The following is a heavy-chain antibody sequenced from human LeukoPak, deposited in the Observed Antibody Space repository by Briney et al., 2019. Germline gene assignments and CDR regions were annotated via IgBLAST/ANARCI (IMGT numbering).Heavy chain of an antibody. D-gene: IGHD6-13*01. Sequence: GGSLRLSCAASEFTFSSYAMSWVRQAPGKGLEWVSAISGSGGSTYYADSVKGRFTISRDNSKNTLYLQMNSLRAEDTAVYYCAKSTAGNYYYYYYMDVWGKGTTVTVSS. CDR1: EFTFSSYA. CDR2: ISGSGGST. CDR3: AKSTAGNYYYYYYMDV. V-gene: IGHV3-23*01. J-gene: IGHJ6*03.